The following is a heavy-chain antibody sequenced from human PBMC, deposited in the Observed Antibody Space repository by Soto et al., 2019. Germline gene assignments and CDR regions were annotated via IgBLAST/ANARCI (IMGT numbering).Heavy chain of an antibody. J-gene: IGHJ4*02. CDR2: IIPIFGTA. D-gene: IGHD5-18*01. V-gene: IGHV1-69*13. CDR1: GGTFSSYA. Sequence: ASVKVSCKASGGTFSSYAISWVRQAPGQGLEWMGGIIPIFGTANYAQKFQGRVTITADESTSTAYMELSSLRSEDTAVYYCARLRMATALIFDYWGQGTLVTVSS. CDR3: ARLRMATALIFDY.